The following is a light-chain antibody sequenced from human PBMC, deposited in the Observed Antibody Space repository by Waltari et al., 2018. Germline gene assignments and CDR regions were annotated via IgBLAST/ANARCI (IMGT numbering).Light chain of an antibody. Sequence: SYELTQPSSVSVSPGQTARITCSGDLLSTKYALWFQQRPGQAPVLVIFEDSERPSGIPERFSGSSSGTTVILTISGAQVEDEADYYCYSATDNNLRVFGGGTKLTVL. CDR3: YSATDNNLRV. CDR2: EDS. J-gene: IGLJ3*02. V-gene: IGLV3-27*01. CDR1: LLSTKY.